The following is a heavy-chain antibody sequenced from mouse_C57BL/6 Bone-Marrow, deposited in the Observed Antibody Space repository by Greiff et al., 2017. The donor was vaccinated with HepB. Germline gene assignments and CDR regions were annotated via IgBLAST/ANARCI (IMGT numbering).Heavy chain of an antibody. Sequence: EVQLVESGPGLVKPSQSLSLTCSVTGYSITSGYYWNWIRQFPGNKLEWMGYISYDGSNNYNPSLKNRISITRDTSKNQFFLKLNSVTTEDTATYYCARDGYGNYEAWFAYWGQGTLVTVSA. CDR1: GYSITSGYY. CDR3: ARDGYGNYEAWFAY. CDR2: ISYDGSN. J-gene: IGHJ3*01. D-gene: IGHD2-10*02. V-gene: IGHV3-6*01.